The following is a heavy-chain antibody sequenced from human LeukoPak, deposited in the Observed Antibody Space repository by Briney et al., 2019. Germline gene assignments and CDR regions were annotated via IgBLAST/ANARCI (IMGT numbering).Heavy chain of an antibody. CDR3: ARVLYNWNDVLDY. J-gene: IGHJ4*02. Sequence: PGGSLRLSCAASGFTFSSYGMHWVRQAPGKGLEWVAVISYDGSNKYYADSVKGRFTISRDNSKNTLYLQMNSLRAEDTAVYYCARVLYNWNDVLDYWGQGTLVTVSS. V-gene: IGHV3-30*03. CDR1: GFTFSSYG. CDR2: ISYDGSNK. D-gene: IGHD1-20*01.